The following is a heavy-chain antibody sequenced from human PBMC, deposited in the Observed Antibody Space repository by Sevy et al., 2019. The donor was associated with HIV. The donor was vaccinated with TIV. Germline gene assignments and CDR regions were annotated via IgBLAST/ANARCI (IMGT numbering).Heavy chain of an antibody. Sequence: GGSLRLSCAASGFTFSSYSMNWVRQAPGKGLEWVSYISSSSSTIYYADSVKGRFPISRDNAKNSLYLQMNSLRAEDTAVYYCVSPSYCSSTSCPPYYYYGMDVWGQGTTVTVSS. CDR2: ISSSSSTI. D-gene: IGHD2-2*01. CDR3: VSPSYCSSTSCPPYYYYGMDV. V-gene: IGHV3-48*01. J-gene: IGHJ6*02. CDR1: GFTFSSYS.